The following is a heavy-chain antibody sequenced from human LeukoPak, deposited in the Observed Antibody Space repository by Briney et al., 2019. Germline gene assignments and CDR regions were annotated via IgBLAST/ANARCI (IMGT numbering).Heavy chain of an antibody. J-gene: IGHJ3*02. D-gene: IGHD3-3*02. CDR3: ARDLSGAFDI. Sequence: GGSLRLSCAASGFTFSSYAMSWVRQAPGKGLEWVSTISGSGSNTYYADSVKGRFTISRDNAKNSLYLQMNSLRAEDTAVYYCARDLSGAFDIWGQGTMVTVSS. V-gene: IGHV3-23*01. CDR2: ISGSGSNT. CDR1: GFTFSSYA.